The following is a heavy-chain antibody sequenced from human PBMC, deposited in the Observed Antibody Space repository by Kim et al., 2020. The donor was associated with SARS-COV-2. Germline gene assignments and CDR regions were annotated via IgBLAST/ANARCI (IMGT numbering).Heavy chain of an antibody. CDR2: NK. CDR3: ARGDNSDAFDI. V-gene: IGHV3-30*03. J-gene: IGHJ3*02. D-gene: IGHD1-20*01. Sequence: NKYYLDSVKGRFTISRDNSKNILYLQMNSLRSEDTAVYYCARGDNSDAFDIWGQGTMVTVSS.